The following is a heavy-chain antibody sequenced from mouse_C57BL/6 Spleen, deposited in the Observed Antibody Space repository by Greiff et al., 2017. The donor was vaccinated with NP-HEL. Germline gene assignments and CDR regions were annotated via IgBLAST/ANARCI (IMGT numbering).Heavy chain of an antibody. CDR2: IDPSDSYT. V-gene: IGHV1-69*01. CDR3: ARRGDSNYEGYAMDY. D-gene: IGHD2-5*01. J-gene: IGHJ4*01. Sequence: QVQLKQPGAELVMPGASVKLSCKASGYTFTSYWMHWVKQRPGQGLEWIGEIDPSDSYTNYNQKFKGKSTLTVDKSSSTAYMQLSSLTSEDSAVYYCARRGDSNYEGYAMDYWGQGTSVTVSS. CDR1: GYTFTSYW.